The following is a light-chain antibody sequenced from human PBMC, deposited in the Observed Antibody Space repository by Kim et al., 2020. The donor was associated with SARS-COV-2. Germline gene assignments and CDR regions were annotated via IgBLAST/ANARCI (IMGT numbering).Light chain of an antibody. CDR3: QQYHTPYS. CDR1: QRVSSSY. V-gene: IGKV3-20*01. CDR2: GAS. Sequence: SLSPGERATLSCRASQRVSSSYLAWYQRKPGQVPRLLIYGASSRATGIPDRFSGSGSGTDFTLTIIRLEPEDSAVYYCQQYHTPYSFGQGTKLEI. J-gene: IGKJ2*01.